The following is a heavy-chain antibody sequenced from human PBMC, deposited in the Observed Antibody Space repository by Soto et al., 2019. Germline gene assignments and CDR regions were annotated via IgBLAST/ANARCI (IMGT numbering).Heavy chain of an antibody. D-gene: IGHD3-3*01. CDR2: IYHSGST. J-gene: IGHJ4*02. V-gene: IGHV4-30-2*01. CDR3: ASMFLEWLAVDY. CDR1: GGSISSGGYS. Sequence: QLQLRESGSGLVKPSQTLSLTCAVSGGSISSGGYSWSWIRQPPGKGLEWIGYIYHSGSTYYNPSLKSRVTISVDRSKNQFSLKLSSVTAADTAVYYCASMFLEWLAVDYWGQGTLVTVSS.